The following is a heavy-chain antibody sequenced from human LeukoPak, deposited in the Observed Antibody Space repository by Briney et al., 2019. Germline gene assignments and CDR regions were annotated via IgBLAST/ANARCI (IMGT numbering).Heavy chain of an antibody. CDR2: INPNSGGT. V-gene: IGHV1-2*02. CDR3: ARGDCSSTSYRATYYYYYYMDV. D-gene: IGHD2-2*01. Sequence: GASVKVSCKASGYTFTGYYMHWVRQAPGQGLEWMGWINPNSGGTNYAQKFQGRVTMTRDTSISTAYMELSRLRSDDTAVYYCARGDCSSTSYRATYYYYYYMDVWGKGTTVTISS. J-gene: IGHJ6*03. CDR1: GYTFTGYY.